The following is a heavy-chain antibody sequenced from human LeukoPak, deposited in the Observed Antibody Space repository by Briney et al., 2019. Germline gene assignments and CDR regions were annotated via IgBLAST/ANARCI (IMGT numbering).Heavy chain of an antibody. CDR2: ISSSSSYI. Sequence: PGGSLRLSCAASGFTFSSYSMNWVRQAPGKGLEWVPSISSSSSYIYYADSVKGRFTISRDNAKNSLYLQMNSLRAEDTAVYYCAREEDDSSGYYYGYWGQGTLVTVSS. CDR1: GFTFSSYS. J-gene: IGHJ4*02. V-gene: IGHV3-21*01. D-gene: IGHD3-22*01. CDR3: AREEDDSSGYYYGY.